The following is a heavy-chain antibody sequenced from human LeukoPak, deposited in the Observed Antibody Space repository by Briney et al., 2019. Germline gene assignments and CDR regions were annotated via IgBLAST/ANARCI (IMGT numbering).Heavy chain of an antibody. D-gene: IGHD6-19*01. CDR2: ISSSGSTI. V-gene: IGHV3-48*03. CDR1: GFTFSSYE. J-gene: IGHJ5*02. CDR3: ARDFYPNLGLIAVAGLEYNWFDP. Sequence: PGGSLRLSCAASGFTFSSYEMNWVRQAPGKGLEWVSYISSSGSTIYYADSVKGRFTISRDNAKNSLYLQMNSLRAEDTAVYYCARDFYPNLGLIAVAGLEYNWFDPWGQGTLVTVSS.